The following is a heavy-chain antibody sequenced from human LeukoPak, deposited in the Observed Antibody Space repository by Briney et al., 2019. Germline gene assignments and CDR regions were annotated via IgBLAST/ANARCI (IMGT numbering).Heavy chain of an antibody. CDR2: IKSDGST. CDR3: ARAPSEIGGYYPEYFRH. CDR1: GFTFSSYW. V-gene: IGHV3-74*01. J-gene: IGHJ1*01. Sequence: GGSLRLSCAASGFTFSSYWMHWVRQIPGKGLLWVSRIKSDGSTNYADSVKGRFTISRDNAKNTLSLQMNSLRAEDTGVYYCARAPSEIGGYYPEYFRHWGQGTLVTVSS. D-gene: IGHD3-22*01.